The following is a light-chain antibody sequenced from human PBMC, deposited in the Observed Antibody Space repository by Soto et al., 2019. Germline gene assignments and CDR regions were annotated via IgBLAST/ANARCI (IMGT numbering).Light chain of an antibody. Sequence: EVVMTQSPASLSVSPGERATLSCRASQSVGSKLAWYQQKPGKIPRLLIYGASNRATGIPARFSGSGSGTDFTLTISSLQSDDFALYYCQQYDKWPPLPFSGRTKVEIK. J-gene: IGKJ4*01. CDR3: QQYDKWPPLP. CDR2: GAS. CDR1: QSVGSK. V-gene: IGKV3D-15*01.